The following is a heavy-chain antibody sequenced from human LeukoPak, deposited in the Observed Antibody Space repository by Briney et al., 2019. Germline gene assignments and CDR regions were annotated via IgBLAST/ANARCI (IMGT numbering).Heavy chain of an antibody. Sequence: SETLSLTCTVSGGSISSYSYYWSWIRQPAGKGLEWIGRIYTSGSTNYNPSLKSRVTMSVDTSKNQFSLKLSSVTAADTAVYYCARGRMVRGVTWFDPWGQGTLVTVSS. J-gene: IGHJ5*02. D-gene: IGHD3-10*01. CDR1: GGSISSYSYY. V-gene: IGHV4-61*02. CDR3: ARGRMVRGVTWFDP. CDR2: IYTSGST.